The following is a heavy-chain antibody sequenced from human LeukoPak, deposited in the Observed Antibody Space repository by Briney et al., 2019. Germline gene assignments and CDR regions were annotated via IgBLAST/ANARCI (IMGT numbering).Heavy chain of an antibody. D-gene: IGHD5-12*01. CDR2: INAGNGNS. CDR3: ARDQGYSGYDFYFDY. Sequence: ASVNVSCMASGYTFTSYAMHWVRQAPGQRLAWMGWINAGNGNSKYSQKFQGRVTITRDTSASTAYMELSSLRSEDTSVYYCARDQGYSGYDFYFDYWGQGTLVTVSS. J-gene: IGHJ4*02. CDR1: GYTFTSYA. V-gene: IGHV1-3*01.